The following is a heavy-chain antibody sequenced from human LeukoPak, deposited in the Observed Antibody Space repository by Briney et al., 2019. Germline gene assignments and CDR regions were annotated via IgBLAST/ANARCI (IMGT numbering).Heavy chain of an antibody. J-gene: IGHJ6*02. V-gene: IGHV3-21*01. CDR3: ARALWSGPVYYGMDV. CDR1: GFTLSNYN. Sequence: GGSLRLSCAASGFTLSNYNFYWVRQAPGKGLEWVSSISSTSSYIYYADSMKGRFTISRDNAKNSLYLQMNSLRAEDTAVYYCARALWSGPVYYGMDVWGQGTTVTVSS. D-gene: IGHD3-10*01. CDR2: ISSTSSYI.